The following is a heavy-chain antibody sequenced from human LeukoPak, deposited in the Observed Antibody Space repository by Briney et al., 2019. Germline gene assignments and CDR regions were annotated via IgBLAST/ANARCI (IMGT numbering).Heavy chain of an antibody. D-gene: IGHD6-13*01. CDR3: ARHLPQVDSSSPWFDP. V-gene: IGHV4-59*01. J-gene: IGHJ5*02. Sequence: SETLSLTCTVSGGSISSYYWSWIRQPPGKGLEWIGYIYYSGSTNYNPSLKSRVTISVDTSKNQFSLKLSSVTAADTAVYYCARHLPQVDSSSPWFDPWGQGTLVTVSS. CDR1: GGSISSYY. CDR2: IYYSGST.